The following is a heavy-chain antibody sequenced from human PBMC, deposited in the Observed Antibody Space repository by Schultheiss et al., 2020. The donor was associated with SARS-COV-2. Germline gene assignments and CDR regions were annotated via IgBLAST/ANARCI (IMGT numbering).Heavy chain of an antibody. J-gene: IGHJ6*02. CDR3: ARDGNSRGMDV. Sequence: GESLKISCAASGFTFSSYEMNWVRQAPGKGLEWVSVIYTGGTTYYADSVKGRFTISRDNSKNTLYLQMNSLRAEDTAVYYCARDGNSRGMDVWGQGTTVTVSS. D-gene: IGHD4-23*01. CDR1: GFTFSSYE. V-gene: IGHV3-66*02. CDR2: IYTGGTT.